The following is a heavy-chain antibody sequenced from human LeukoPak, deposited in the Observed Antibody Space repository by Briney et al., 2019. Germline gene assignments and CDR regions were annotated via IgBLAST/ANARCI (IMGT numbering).Heavy chain of an antibody. D-gene: IGHD1-26*01. CDR3: AKDRHSGSYWGGAFDI. V-gene: IGHV3-23*01. CDR2: ISGSGGST. J-gene: IGHJ3*02. CDR1: GFTFSSYA. Sequence: GGSLRLSCAASGFTFSSYAMSWVRQAPGKGLEWVSAISGSGGSTYYADSVKGRFTISRDNSKNSLYLQMNSLRAEDMALYYCAKDRHSGSYWGGAFDIWGQGTMVTVSS.